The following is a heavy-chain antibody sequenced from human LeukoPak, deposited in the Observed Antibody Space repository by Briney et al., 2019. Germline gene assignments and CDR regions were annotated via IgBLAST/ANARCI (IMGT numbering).Heavy chain of an antibody. CDR2: ISAYNGNT. Sequence: ASVKVSCKASGYTFTKYGISWVRQAPGQGIEWMGWISAYNGNTNYAKKLQGRVTITTDTSTSTAFVELRSLRSDDTAVYYCAREPLVVGATVDYWGQGTLVTVSS. CDR3: AREPLVVGATVDY. V-gene: IGHV1-18*01. J-gene: IGHJ4*02. CDR1: GYTFTKYG. D-gene: IGHD1-26*01.